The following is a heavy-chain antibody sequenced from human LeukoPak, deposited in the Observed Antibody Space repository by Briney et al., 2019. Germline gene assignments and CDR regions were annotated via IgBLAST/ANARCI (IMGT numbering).Heavy chain of an antibody. D-gene: IGHD3-22*01. CDR2: IYYSGST. CDR1: GGSISSYY. Sequence: SETLSLTCTVSGGSISSYYWSWVRQPPGKGLEWIGYIYYSGSTNYNPSLKSRVTISVDTSKNQFSLKLSSVTAADTAVYYCATEDSSGSLDYWGQGTLVTVSS. V-gene: IGHV4-59*01. CDR3: ATEDSSGSLDY. J-gene: IGHJ4*02.